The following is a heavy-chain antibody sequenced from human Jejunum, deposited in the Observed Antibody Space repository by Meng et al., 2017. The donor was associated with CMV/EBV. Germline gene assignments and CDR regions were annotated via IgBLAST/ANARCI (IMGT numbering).Heavy chain of an antibody. D-gene: IGHD1-1*01. V-gene: IGHV4-59*01. CDR1: GGSISSSY. CDR2: IYYSGST. Sequence: CTVSGGSISSSYWSWIRQPPGKGLEYIGYIYYSGSTKYNPSLKSRVTISIDTSKNQFSLKLSSVTAADTAVYYCARDLGTGLVEYWGQGTLVTVSS. J-gene: IGHJ4*02. CDR3: ARDLGTGLVEY.